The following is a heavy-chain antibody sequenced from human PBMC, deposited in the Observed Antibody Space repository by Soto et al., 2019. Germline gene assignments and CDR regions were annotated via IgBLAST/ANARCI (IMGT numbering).Heavy chain of an antibody. J-gene: IGHJ4*02. V-gene: IGHV4-31*03. CDR1: GGSISSGGYY. Sequence: SETLSLTCTVSGGSISSGGYYWSWIRQRPGKGLEWIGYIYYSGSTYYNPSLKSRVTISVDTSKNQFSLKLSSVTAADTAVYYCARGTPTIAAAGPSFDYWGQGTLVTVSS. CDR3: ARGTPTIAAAGPSFDY. D-gene: IGHD6-13*01. CDR2: IYYSGST.